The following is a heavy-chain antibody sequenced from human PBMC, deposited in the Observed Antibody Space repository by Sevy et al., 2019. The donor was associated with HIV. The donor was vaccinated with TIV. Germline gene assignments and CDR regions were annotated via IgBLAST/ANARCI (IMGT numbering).Heavy chain of an antibody. V-gene: IGHV4-61*02. CDR3: ARASSSGWYNGWFDP. Sequence: SETLSLTCTVSGGSISSGSYYWSWIRQPAGKGLEWIGRIYTSGSTNYNPSLKSRVTISVATSKNQFSLKLSSVTAADTAVYYCARASSSGWYNGWFDPWGQGTLVTVSS. J-gene: IGHJ5*02. CDR1: GGSISSGSYY. CDR2: IYTSGST. D-gene: IGHD6-19*01.